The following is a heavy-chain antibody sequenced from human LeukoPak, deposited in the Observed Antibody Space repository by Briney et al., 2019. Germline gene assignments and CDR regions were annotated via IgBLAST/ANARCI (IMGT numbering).Heavy chain of an antibody. CDR1: GFTFSSYG. D-gene: IGHD4-11*01. J-gene: IGHJ4*02. V-gene: IGHV3-23*01. Sequence: PGGTLRLSCAASGFTFSSYGMSWVRQAPGKGLEWVSAISGSGGSTYYADSVKGRFTISRDNSKNTLYLQMNSLRAEDTAVYYCAKDLNYLGSPIDYWGQGTLVTVSS. CDR3: AKDLNYLGSPIDY. CDR2: ISGSGGST.